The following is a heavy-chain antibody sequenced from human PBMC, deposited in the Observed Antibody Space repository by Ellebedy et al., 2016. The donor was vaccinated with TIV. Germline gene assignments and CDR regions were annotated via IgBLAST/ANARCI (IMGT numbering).Heavy chain of an antibody. CDR2: FDPEDGET. J-gene: IGHJ5*02. V-gene: IGHV1-24*01. CDR1: GYTLTELS. CDR3: ARGSGYSNYDWFDP. Sequence: AASVKVSCKVSGYTLTELSMHWVRQAPGKGLEWLGGFDPEDGETIYAQKFQGRVTITADKSTSTAYMELSSLRSEDTAVYYCARGSGYSNYDWFDPWGQGTLVTVSS. D-gene: IGHD4-11*01.